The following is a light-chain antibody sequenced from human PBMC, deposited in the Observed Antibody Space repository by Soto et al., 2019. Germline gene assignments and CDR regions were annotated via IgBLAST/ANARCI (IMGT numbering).Light chain of an antibody. CDR3: QKYNDWPRT. CDR2: GAS. V-gene: IGKV3-15*01. J-gene: IGKJ1*01. Sequence: EIVMTQSPATLSVSPGERATLSCRASQSVSSNLAWYQQRPGQAPRILIHGASTRATGFPARFSGSRSGTEFTLTISSLQSEDGAVYYGQKYNDWPRTFGQGTKVEIK. CDR1: QSVSSN.